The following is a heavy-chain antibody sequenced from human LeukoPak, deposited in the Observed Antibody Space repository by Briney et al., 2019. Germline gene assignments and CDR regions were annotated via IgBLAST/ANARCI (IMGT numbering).Heavy chain of an antibody. CDR3: ARDGVGTTVGDFDY. CDR1: SGSIGTYY. J-gene: IGHJ4*02. V-gene: IGHV4-59*01. D-gene: IGHD1-26*01. Sequence: SSETLSLTCTVSSGSIGTYYWSWIRQSPGKGLEWLGYLYYGGSTNYNPSLKSRVTMSLDTSKNQFSLKLSSVTAVDTAVYYCARDGVGTTVGDFDYWGQGTLVTVSS. CDR2: LYYGGST.